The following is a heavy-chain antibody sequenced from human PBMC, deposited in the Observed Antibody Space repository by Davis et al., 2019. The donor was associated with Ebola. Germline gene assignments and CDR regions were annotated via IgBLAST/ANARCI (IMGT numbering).Heavy chain of an antibody. CDR2: IKQDGSKE. CDR1: GFTFRSYW. CDR3: VRTTYGAPEY. Sequence: PGGSLRLSCAASGFTFRSYWMSWVRQAPGKGLEWVAKIKQDGSKEFYVDSVKGRFTISRDNAKSTLYLQMNSLTAEDTAVYYCVRTTYGAPEYWGQGTLVTVSS. J-gene: IGHJ4*02. V-gene: IGHV3-7*01. D-gene: IGHD4-17*01.